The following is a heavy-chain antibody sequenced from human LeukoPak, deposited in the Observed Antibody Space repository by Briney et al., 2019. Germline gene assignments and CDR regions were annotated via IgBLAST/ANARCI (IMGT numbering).Heavy chain of an antibody. J-gene: IGHJ5*02. V-gene: IGHV4-34*01. D-gene: IGHD2-15*01. CDR2: INHSGST. CDR3: ARGLSYCSGGSCYSQWFDP. Sequence: SETLSLTCAVYGGSFSGYYWSWIRQTPGKGLEWIGEINHSGSTNYNPSLKSRVTISVDTSKNQFSLKLSSVTAADTAVYYCARGLSYCSGGSCYSQWFDPWGQGTLVNVSS. CDR1: GGSFSGYY.